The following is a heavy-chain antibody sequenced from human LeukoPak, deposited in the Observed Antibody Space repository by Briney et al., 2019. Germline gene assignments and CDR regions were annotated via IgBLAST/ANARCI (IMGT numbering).Heavy chain of an antibody. Sequence: SETLSLTCAVYGWSFNDHYWNWIRQPPGKGLEWIGEINARGDTNFNPSLKSRVTISVDTSKNQFSLSLRSMIAADTAVYYCARGQVPAARGYNWFDPWGQGTLVTVSS. CDR2: INARGDT. D-gene: IGHD2-2*01. CDR3: ARGQVPAARGYNWFDP. J-gene: IGHJ5*02. CDR1: GWSFNDHY. V-gene: IGHV4-34*01.